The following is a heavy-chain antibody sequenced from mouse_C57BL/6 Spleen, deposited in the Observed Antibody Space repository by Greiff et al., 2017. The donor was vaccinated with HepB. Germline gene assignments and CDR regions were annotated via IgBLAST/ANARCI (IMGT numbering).Heavy chain of an antibody. CDR2: IYPGDGDT. Sequence: VLLQQSGPELVKPGASVKISCKASGYAFSSSWMNWVKQRPGKGLEWIGRIYPGDGDTNYNGKFKGKATLTADKSSSTAYMQLSSLTSEDSAVYFCARWGYYDYDEGAYWGQGTTLTVSS. D-gene: IGHD2-4*01. V-gene: IGHV1-82*01. CDR3: ARWGYYDYDEGAY. J-gene: IGHJ2*01. CDR1: GYAFSSSW.